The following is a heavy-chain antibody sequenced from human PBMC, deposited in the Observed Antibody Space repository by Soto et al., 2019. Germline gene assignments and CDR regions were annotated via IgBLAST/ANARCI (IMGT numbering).Heavy chain of an antibody. CDR3: ARPVTSPDHLDI. CDR1: GYIFSDYG. CDR2: VSAYNGNT. V-gene: IGHV1-18*01. Sequence: ASVKVSCKSSGYIFSDYGITWVRQAPGQGLEWMGWVSAYNGNTDYAQKFQDRLTLATDTSTSTAYMELRSLRSDDTALYYCARPVTSPDHLDIWGQGTMVTGSS. J-gene: IGHJ3*02.